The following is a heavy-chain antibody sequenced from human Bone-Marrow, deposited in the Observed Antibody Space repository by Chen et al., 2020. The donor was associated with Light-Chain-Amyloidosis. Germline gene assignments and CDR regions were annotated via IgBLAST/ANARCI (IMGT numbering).Heavy chain of an antibody. V-gene: IGHV4-34*01. CDR2: INHSGST. J-gene: IGHJ4*02. CDR3: ASARRSYYDSSGYYYGR. D-gene: IGHD3-22*01. Sequence: QVQLQQWGAGLLKPSETLSLTCAVYGGSFSGYYWSWIRQPPGKGLEWIGEINHSGSTNYNPSLKSRVTISVDTSKNQFSLKLSSVTAADTAVYYCASARRSYYDSSGYYYGRWGQGTLVTVSS. CDR1: GGSFSGYY.